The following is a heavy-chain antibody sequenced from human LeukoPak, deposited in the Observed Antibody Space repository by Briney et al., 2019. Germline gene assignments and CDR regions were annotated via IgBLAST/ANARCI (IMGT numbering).Heavy chain of an antibody. D-gene: IGHD5-24*01. J-gene: IGHJ4*02. CDR1: GFTFSSYA. CDR3: AKRETQTFDY. CDR2: VSAGGGTT. V-gene: IGHV3-23*01. Sequence: PGGSLRLSCAVSGFTFSSYAMSWVRQAPGKGLEWVSTVSAGGGTTYYADSVKGRFTTSRDNSKNTLYLQMNSLRAADTAVYYCAKRETQTFDYWGQGTLVTVSS.